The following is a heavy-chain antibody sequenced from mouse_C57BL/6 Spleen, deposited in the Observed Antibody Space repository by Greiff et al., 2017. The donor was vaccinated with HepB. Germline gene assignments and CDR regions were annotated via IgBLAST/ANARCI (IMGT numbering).Heavy chain of an antibody. J-gene: IGHJ2*01. Sequence: VQLQQSGAELVRPGASVKLSCTASGFNIKDYYMHWVKQRPEQGLEWIGRIDPEDGDTEYAPKFQGKATMTADTSSNTAYLQLSSLTSEDSDVYYRTTGADYCDSTLDYWGQGTTLTVSS. V-gene: IGHV14-1*01. CDR1: GFNIKDYY. D-gene: IGHD1-1*01. CDR3: TTGADYCDSTLDY. CDR2: IDPEDGDT.